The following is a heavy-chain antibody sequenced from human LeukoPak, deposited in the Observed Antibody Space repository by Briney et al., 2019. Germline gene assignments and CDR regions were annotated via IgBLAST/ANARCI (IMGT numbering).Heavy chain of an antibody. CDR1: GFTFDDYA. CDR2: ISGDGGGT. V-gene: IGHV3-43*02. J-gene: IGHJ3*01. CDR3: AKQGISGDVFF. D-gene: IGHD3-9*01. Sequence: GGSLRLSCAASGFTFDDYAMHWVRQAPGKGLEWVSLISGDGGGTYYADSVKGRCTISRDNSNNSLYLQMKSLRTEDTALYYCAKQGISGDVFFWGQATMVTV.